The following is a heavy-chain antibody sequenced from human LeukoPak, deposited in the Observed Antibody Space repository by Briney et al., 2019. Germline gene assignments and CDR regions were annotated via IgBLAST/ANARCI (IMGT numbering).Heavy chain of an antibody. D-gene: IGHD1-26*01. V-gene: IGHV3-49*04. J-gene: IGHJ5*02. CDR3: TRGSHGTYNNWFDP. CDR2: IRSKTYDGTT. CDR1: GFTFGDYA. Sequence: PGGSLRLSCTASGFTFGDYAMSWVRQAPGKGLEWVGFIRSKTYDGTTEYAASVKGRFIISRDDSKSIAYLQMNSLKTDDTAVYYCTRGSHGTYNNWFDPWGQGTLVTVSS.